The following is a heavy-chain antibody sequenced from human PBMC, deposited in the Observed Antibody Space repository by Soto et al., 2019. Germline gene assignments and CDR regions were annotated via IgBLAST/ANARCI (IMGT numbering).Heavy chain of an antibody. Sequence: GGSLRLSCVASGFAFGNSWMHWVRQPPGKGPEWVSRMTSDGRTTQYADSVKGRFTVSRDNAKNTLYLQMNSLRAEDTAVYYCATAEVDYWGPGTLVTVSS. CDR3: ATAEVDY. CDR2: MTSDGRTT. J-gene: IGHJ4*02. V-gene: IGHV3-74*01. CDR1: GFAFGNSW.